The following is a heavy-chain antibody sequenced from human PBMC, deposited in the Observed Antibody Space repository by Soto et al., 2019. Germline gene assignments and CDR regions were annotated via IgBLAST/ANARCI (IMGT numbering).Heavy chain of an antibody. D-gene: IGHD2-2*01. CDR2: IKQDGSEK. CDR3: ARDTSTSWGERYYYYGMDV. V-gene: IGHV3-7*01. Sequence: PGGSLRLSCAASGFTFSSYWMSWVRQAPGKGLEWVANIKQDGSEKYYVDSVKGRFTISRDNAKNSLYLQMNSLRAEDTAVYYCARDTSTSWGERYYYYGMDVWGQGTTVTVSS. J-gene: IGHJ6*02. CDR1: GFTFSSYW.